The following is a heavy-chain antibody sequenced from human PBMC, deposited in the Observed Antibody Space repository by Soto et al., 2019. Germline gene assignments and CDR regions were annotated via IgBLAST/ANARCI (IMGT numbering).Heavy chain of an antibody. CDR2: IYYSGST. Sequence: QVQLQESGPGLVKPSQTLSLTCTVSGGSISSGGYYWSWIRQHPGKGLEWIGYIYYSGSTYYNPSLKSRVTISVDTSKNQFSLKLSSVTAADTAVYYCARGPLYDFWSGYLWNNWFDPWGQGTLVTVSS. J-gene: IGHJ5*02. D-gene: IGHD3-3*01. CDR3: ARGPLYDFWSGYLWNNWFDP. V-gene: IGHV4-31*03. CDR1: GGSISSGGYY.